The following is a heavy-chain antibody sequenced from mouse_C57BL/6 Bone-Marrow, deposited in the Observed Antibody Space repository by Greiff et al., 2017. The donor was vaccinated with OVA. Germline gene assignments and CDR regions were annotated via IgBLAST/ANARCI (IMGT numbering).Heavy chain of an antibody. CDR2: ISDGGSYT. CDR3: ARDPKPWYFDV. Sequence: EVKVEESGGGLVKPGGSLKLSCAASGFTFSSYAMSWVRQTPEKRLEWVATISDGGSYTYYPDNVKGRFTISRDNAKNNLYLQMSHLKSEDTAMYYCARDPKPWYFDVWGTGTTVTVSS. J-gene: IGHJ1*03. CDR1: GFTFSSYA. V-gene: IGHV5-4*01.